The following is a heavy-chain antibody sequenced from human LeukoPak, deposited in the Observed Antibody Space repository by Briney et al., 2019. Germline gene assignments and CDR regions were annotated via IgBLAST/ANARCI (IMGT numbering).Heavy chain of an antibody. CDR3: TTDASEYRAPQDYYFDY. V-gene: IGHV3-15*07. J-gene: IGHJ4*02. D-gene: IGHD2/OR15-2a*01. Sequence: GGSLRLSCAASGFTFSNAWMNWVRQAPGKGLEWVGRIKSKTDGGTTDYAAPVKGRFTISRDDSKNTLYLQMNSLKTEDTAVYCCTTDASEYRAPQDYYFDYWGQGTLVTVSS. CDR2: IKSKTDGGTT. CDR1: GFTFSNAW.